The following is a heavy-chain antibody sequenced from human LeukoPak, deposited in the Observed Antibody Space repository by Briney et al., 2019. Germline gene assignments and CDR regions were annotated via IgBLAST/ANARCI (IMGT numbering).Heavy chain of an antibody. CDR1: GYTFTSYD. Sequence: GASVKASCKASGYTFTSYDINWVRQATGQGLEWMGWMNPNSGNTGYAQKFQGRVTMTRNTSISTAYMELSGLRSEDTAVYYCARVKDYDFWSGYYYYGMDVWGQGTTVTVSS. D-gene: IGHD3-3*01. J-gene: IGHJ6*02. CDR3: ARVKDYDFWSGYYYYGMDV. CDR2: MNPNSGNT. V-gene: IGHV1-8*01.